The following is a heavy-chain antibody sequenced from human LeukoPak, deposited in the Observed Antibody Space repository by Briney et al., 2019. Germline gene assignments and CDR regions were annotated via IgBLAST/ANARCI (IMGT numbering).Heavy chain of an antibody. Sequence: PGGSLRLSCAASGFTFSNYMIAWVRQAPGKGLVWVSTVNSDGSGTAYADSVKGRFTISRDNAENTVFLQLHSLRAEDTAVYYCTRGHPGKLDYWGQGTLVTVSS. CDR3: TRGHPGKLDY. J-gene: IGHJ4*02. D-gene: IGHD3-10*01. V-gene: IGHV3-74*01. CDR1: GFTFSNYM. CDR2: VNSDGSGT.